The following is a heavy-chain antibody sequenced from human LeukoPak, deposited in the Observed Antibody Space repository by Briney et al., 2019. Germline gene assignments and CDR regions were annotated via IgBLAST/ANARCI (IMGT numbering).Heavy chain of an antibody. V-gene: IGHV3-33*01. CDR2: IWYDGTNE. CDR3: ARDYGSGRGVEISYYHYGMDV. J-gene: IGHJ6*02. Sequence: PGRTLTLSCAASGFTFSTYGMHWVRHAPGKGLEGVAVIWYDGTNEYYADSVKGRLTISRDNSRNTLYLQMNSLRAEDSALYFCARDYGSGRGVEISYYHYGMDVWGQGTTVTVSS. CDR1: GFTFSTYG. D-gene: IGHD3-10*01.